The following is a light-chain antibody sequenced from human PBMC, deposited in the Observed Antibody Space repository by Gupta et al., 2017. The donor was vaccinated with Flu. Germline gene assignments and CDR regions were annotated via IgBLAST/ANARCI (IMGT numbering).Light chain of an antibody. V-gene: IGKV1-39*01. Sequence: GDRVTITCRASQSISSYLNWYQQKPGKAPKLLIYAASSLQSGVPSRFSGSGSGTDFTLTISSLQPEEFATYYGQQSYSTPVTFGGGTKVEIK. J-gene: IGKJ4*01. CDR1: QSISSY. CDR3: QQSYSTPVT. CDR2: AAS.